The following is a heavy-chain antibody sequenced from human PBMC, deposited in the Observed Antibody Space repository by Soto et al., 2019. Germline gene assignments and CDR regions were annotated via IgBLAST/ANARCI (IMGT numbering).Heavy chain of an antibody. CDR3: ARAHYGDYGYGMDV. CDR2: TYHSGST. J-gene: IGHJ6*02. Sequence: QLQLQESGSGLVKPSQTLSLTCAVSGGSISSGGYSWSWIRQPPGKGLEWIGYTYHSGSTYYNPSRQSRVTISVDRSKNQFSLKLSSVTAADTAVYYCARAHYGDYGYGMDVWGQGTTVTVSS. V-gene: IGHV4-30-2*01. CDR1: GGSISSGGYS. D-gene: IGHD4-17*01.